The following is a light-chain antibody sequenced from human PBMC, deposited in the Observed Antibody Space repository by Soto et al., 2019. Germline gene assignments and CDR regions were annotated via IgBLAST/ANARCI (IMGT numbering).Light chain of an antibody. CDR2: GNS. CDR1: SSNIGAGYD. V-gene: IGLV1-40*01. J-gene: IGLJ3*02. CDR3: QSYDSSLSGWV. Sequence: QSVLTQPPSVSGAPGQRVTISCTGSSSNIGAGYDVHWYQQLPGTAPKLLIYGNSNRPSGVPDRFSGSKSGTSASLAITGLQAEDEADYYCQSYDSSLSGWVFGGVTQLTVL.